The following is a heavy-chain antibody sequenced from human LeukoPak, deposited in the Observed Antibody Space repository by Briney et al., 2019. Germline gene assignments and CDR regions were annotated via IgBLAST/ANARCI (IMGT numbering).Heavy chain of an antibody. J-gene: IGHJ6*03. D-gene: IGHD7-27*01. CDR1: GGSISSYY. CDR3: ARSGAAPPGDPIDYYYMDV. CDR2: IYYSGST. Sequence: SETLSLTCTVSGGSISSYYWSWIRQPPGKGLEWIGYIYYSGSTDYNPSLKSRVTISVDTSKNQFSLKLSSVTAADTAVYYCARSGAAPPGDPIDYYYMDVWGKGTTVTVSS. V-gene: IGHV4-59*01.